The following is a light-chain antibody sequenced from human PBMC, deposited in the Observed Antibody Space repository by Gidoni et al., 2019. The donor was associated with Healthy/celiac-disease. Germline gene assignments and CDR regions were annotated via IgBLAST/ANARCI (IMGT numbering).Light chain of an antibody. V-gene: IGLV2-14*01. CDR2: EVS. CDR1: SSDVGAYDY. Sequence: QSALTQPASVSGSPGQSITISCTGTSSDVGAYDYVSWYQQHPGKPPKLMIYEVSNRPSGVSNRFSDSQSGDTASLTISGLQAEDEADYYCYSYTSSTTVVFGGGTKLTVL. CDR3: YSYTSSTTVV. J-gene: IGLJ2*01.